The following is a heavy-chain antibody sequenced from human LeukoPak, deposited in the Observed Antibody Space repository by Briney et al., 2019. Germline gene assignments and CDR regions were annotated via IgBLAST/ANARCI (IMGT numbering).Heavy chain of an antibody. CDR1: GFTFSSYW. J-gene: IGHJ5*01. CDR3: ARDGGLGNNWFDP. CDR2: INSDGSRT. V-gene: IGHV3-74*01. D-gene: IGHD3-16*01. Sequence: GGSLRLSCAASGFTFSSYWMHWVRQAPGKGLVWVSGINSDGSRTEYADSVKGRFTISRDNAKNTLYLQMNSLRVEDTAVYYCARDGGLGNNWFDPWGQGALVTVSS.